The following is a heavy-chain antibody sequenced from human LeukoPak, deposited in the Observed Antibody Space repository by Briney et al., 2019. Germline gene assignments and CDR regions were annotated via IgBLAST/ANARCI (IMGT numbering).Heavy chain of an antibody. CDR3: AKDIEQRLVTPADVYFDY. CDR1: GFTFDDYA. CDR2: ISWNSGSI. D-gene: IGHD6-13*01. Sequence: GGSLRLSCAASGFTFDDYAMHWVRQAPGKGLEWVSGISWNSGSIGYADSVKGRFTISRDNAKNSLYLQMNSLRAEDTALYYCAKDIEQRLVTPADVYFDYWGQGTLVTVSS. J-gene: IGHJ4*02. V-gene: IGHV3-9*01.